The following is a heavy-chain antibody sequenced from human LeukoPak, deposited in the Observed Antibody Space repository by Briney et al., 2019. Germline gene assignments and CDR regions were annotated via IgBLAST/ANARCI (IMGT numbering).Heavy chain of an antibody. V-gene: IGHV3-53*01. CDR3: ARGLGYCTSTTCLLPFDY. CDR1: GFTVSTYY. CDR2: IYSGGST. Sequence: GGSLRLSCAASGFTVSTYYMTWVRQAPGKGLECVSVIYSGGSTYYADSVKGRFTVSRDNSKNTLCLQMNSLRAEDTAMYYCARGLGYCTSTTCLLPFDYWGQGTLVTVSS. D-gene: IGHD2-2*01. J-gene: IGHJ4*02.